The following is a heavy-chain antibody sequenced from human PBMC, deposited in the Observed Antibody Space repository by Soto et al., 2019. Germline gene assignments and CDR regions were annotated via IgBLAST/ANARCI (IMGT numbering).Heavy chain of an antibody. CDR1: VGSFSGYY. D-gene: IGHD3-22*01. V-gene: IGHV4-34*01. Sequence: PXETLSLTCAFYVGSFSGYYWSCIRHPPGKWLEWIGEINHSGSTNYNPSLKSRVTISVDTSKNQFSLKLSSVNAADTAVYYCAPGYDSSGYPYWNFDYWGEGTPVTVSS. CDR3: APGYDSSGYPYWNFDY. CDR2: INHSGST. J-gene: IGHJ4*02.